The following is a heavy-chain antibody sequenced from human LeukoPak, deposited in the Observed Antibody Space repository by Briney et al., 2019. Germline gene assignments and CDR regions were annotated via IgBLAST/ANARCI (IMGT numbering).Heavy chain of an antibody. D-gene: IGHD3-3*01. Sequence: GGSLRLSCAVSGFTFSSYSMNWVRQAPGKGLEWGSSISSSSAYISYADSVKGRFTISRDNAKYSLYLQMNSLKAEDTAVYYYARVDYDVSNGYDNYFEYWGQGTLVTVSS. V-gene: IGHV3-21*06. CDR2: ISSSSAYI. J-gene: IGHJ4*02. CDR3: ARVDYDVSNGYDNYFEY. CDR1: GFTFSSYS.